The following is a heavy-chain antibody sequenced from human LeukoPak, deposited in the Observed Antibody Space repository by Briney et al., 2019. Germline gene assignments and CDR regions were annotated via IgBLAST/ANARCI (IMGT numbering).Heavy chain of an antibody. CDR1: GGSFSGYY. Sequence: PSETLSLTCAAYGGSFSGYYWSWIRQPPGKGLEWIGEINHSGSTNYNPSLKSRVTISVDTSKNQFSLKLSSVTAADTAVYYCARGRRYFDWHDYWGQGTLVTVSS. CDR3: ARGRRYFDWHDY. D-gene: IGHD3-9*01. V-gene: IGHV4-34*01. CDR2: INHSGST. J-gene: IGHJ4*02.